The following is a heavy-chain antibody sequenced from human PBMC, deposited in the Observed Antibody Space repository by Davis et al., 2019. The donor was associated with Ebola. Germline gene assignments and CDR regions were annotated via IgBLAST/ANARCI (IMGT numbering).Heavy chain of an antibody. V-gene: IGHV6-1*01. CDR2: TYYTSKWFN. J-gene: IGHJ6*04. D-gene: IGHD5-12*01. CDR3: ARGWLRSGLDV. CDR1: GDSVYGKNGA. Sequence: HSQTLSLTCAISGDSVYGKNGAWNWIRQSPSRGLEWRGRTYYTSKWFNDYAVSVKSRITINPDTSKNQFSLQLNSVTPEDTAVYYCARGWLRSGLDVWGKGAAVIVSS.